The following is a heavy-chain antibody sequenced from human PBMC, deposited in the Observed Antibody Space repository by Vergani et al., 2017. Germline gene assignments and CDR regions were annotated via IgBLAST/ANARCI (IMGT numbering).Heavy chain of an antibody. CDR1: GFTFSSYG. D-gene: IGHD3-22*01. CDR2: ISYDGSNK. V-gene: IGHV3-30*18. Sequence: QVQLVESGGGVVQPGRSLRLSCAASGFTFSSYGMHWVRQAPGKGLEWVAVISYDGSNKYYADSVKGRFTISRDNSKNTLYLQMNSLRAEDTAVYYCAKGHYDSSGYLYYWGRGSLVTVSS. CDR3: AKGHYDSSGYLYY. J-gene: IGHJ4*02.